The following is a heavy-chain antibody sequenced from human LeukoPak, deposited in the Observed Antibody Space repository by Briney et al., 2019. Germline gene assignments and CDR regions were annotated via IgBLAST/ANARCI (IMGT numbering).Heavy chain of an antibody. CDR2: INPNSGGT. V-gene: IGHV1-2*02. D-gene: IGHD3-16*02. CDR1: GYTFTGYY. CDR3: AREYDYVWGSYLSPTFYYYMDV. Sequence: ASVKVSCKASGYTFTGYYMHWVRQAPGQGLEWMGWINPNSGGTNYAQKLQGRVTMTTDTSTSTAYMELRSLRSDDTAVYYCAREYDYVWGSYLSPTFYYYMDVWGKGTTVTISS. J-gene: IGHJ6*03.